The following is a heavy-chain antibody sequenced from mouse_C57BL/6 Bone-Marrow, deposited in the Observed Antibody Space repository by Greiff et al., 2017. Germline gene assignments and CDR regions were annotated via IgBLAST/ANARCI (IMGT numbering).Heavy chain of an antibody. CDR3: ARDYYDY. CDR2: IDPSDSYT. CDR1: GYTFTSYW. J-gene: IGHJ2*01. Sequence: QVQLQQPGAELVMPGASVKLSCKASGYTFTSYWMHWVKQRPGQGLEWIGEIDPSDSYTNYNQKFKGKSTLTVDKSSRTAYMQLSSLTSEDSAVYYCARDYYDYWGQGATLTVSS. V-gene: IGHV1-69*01.